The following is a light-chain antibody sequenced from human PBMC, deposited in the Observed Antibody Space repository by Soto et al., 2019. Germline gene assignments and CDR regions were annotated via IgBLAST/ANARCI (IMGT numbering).Light chain of an antibody. CDR2: EVT. CDR3: CSYGSSNTLL. CDR1: SSDVGSYDL. Sequence: QSALTQPASVSGSPGQSITISCTGTSSDVGSYDLVSWYQQHPGTAPKLIIYEVTKRPSGVSNRFSGSKSGNTASLTISGLPAEDDADYYCCSYGSSNTLLFGGGTKVTVL. V-gene: IGLV2-23*02. J-gene: IGLJ2*01.